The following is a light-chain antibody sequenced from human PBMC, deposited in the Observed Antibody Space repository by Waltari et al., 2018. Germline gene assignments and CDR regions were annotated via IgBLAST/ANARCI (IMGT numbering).Light chain of an antibody. V-gene: IGLV2-14*03. CDR1: NSDVGTSNF. Sequence: QSALTQPASVSGSPGQSTTFSCPGINSDVGTSNFVSWYQQHPDKVPKLIIYDVTNRPSGVSNRFSGSKSGNTASLTISGLQSEDEADYYCSSYTSTNSLVFGTGTKVTVL. CDR3: SSYTSTNSLV. J-gene: IGLJ1*01. CDR2: DVT.